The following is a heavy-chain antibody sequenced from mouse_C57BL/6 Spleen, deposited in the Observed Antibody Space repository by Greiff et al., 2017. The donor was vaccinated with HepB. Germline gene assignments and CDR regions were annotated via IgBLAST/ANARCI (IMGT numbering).Heavy chain of an antibody. D-gene: IGHD1-1*02. J-gene: IGHJ3*01. CDR3: AAGGSRFAY. V-gene: IGHV5-4*01. Sequence: EVQLVESGGGLVKPGGSLKLSCAASGFTFSSYAMSWVRQTPEKRLEWVATISDGGSYTYYPDNVKGRFTISRDNAKNNLYLQMSHLKSEDTAMYYCAAGGSRFAYWGQGTLVTVSA. CDR2: ISDGGSYT. CDR1: GFTFSSYA.